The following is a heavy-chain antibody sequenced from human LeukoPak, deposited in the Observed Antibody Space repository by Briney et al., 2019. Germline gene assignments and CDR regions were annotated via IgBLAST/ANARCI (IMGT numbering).Heavy chain of an antibody. J-gene: IGHJ4*02. CDR1: GGSISRYY. CDR2: IYYSGRS. V-gene: IGHV4-59*01. CDR3: VRDSGWLQHDY. D-gene: IGHD5-24*01. Sequence: SETLSLTCTVSGGSISRYYWSWIRQPPGKGLEWIGYIYYSGRSNYNPALKSRVTISVDTSKNQFSLKLSSVTAADTAVYYCVRDSGWLQHDYWGQGTLVPVSS.